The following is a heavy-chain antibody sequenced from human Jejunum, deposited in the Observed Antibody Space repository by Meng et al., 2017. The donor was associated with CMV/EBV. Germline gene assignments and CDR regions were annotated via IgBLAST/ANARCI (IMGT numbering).Heavy chain of an antibody. CDR1: GLTFSTYW. J-gene: IGHJ6*02. V-gene: IGHV3-7*01. Sequence: CAASGLTFSTYWMNWVRQAPGKGLEWVANIKENGGEKYYADSVKGRFTISRDNAKNSLYLQMNSLRVEDTAVYYCARGGVPYGMDVWGQGTTVTVSS. CDR3: ARGGVPYGMDV. D-gene: IGHD2-8*01. CDR2: IKENGGEK.